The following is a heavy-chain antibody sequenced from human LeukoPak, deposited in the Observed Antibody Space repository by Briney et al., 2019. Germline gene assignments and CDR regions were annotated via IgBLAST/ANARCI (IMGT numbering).Heavy chain of an antibody. D-gene: IGHD4-17*01. Sequence: GGSLRLSCTASGFTFSIFGMHWVRQAPGKGLEWVAFIRYDGTNKYYADSVKGRFTISRDNSKNTLYLQMNSLRAEDTAVYYCARAGDSPFDYWGQGTLVTVSS. CDR1: GFTFSIFG. CDR2: IRYDGTNK. V-gene: IGHV3-30*02. J-gene: IGHJ4*02. CDR3: ARAGDSPFDY.